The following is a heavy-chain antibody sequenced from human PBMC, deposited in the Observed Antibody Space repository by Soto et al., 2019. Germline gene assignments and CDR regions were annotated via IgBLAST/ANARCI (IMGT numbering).Heavy chain of an antibody. J-gene: IGHJ1*01. D-gene: IGHD1-26*01. V-gene: IGHV4-30-4*01. CDR3: AGDSGSGSL. Sequence: QVQLQESGPGLVKASQTLSLTCTVSGGSVNNNDYYWSWIRQPPGKGLEWIGNIHYSGSTGYNPSLRSRVSMSVDTSKNHFSLKMNSVTPADTAVYYCAGDSGSGSLWGQGTLVTVSS. CDR2: IHYSGST. CDR1: GGSVNNNDYY.